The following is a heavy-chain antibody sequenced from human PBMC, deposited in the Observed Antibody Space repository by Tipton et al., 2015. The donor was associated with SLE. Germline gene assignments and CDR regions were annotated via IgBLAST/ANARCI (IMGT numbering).Heavy chain of an antibody. V-gene: IGHV1-2*02. CDR3: ARGVSCSSTSCGNWFDP. D-gene: IGHD2-2*01. CDR2: INPNSGGT. Sequence: QLVQSGAEVKKPGASVKVSCKASGYTFTGYYMHWVRQAPGQGLEWMGWINPNSGGTNYAQKFQGRVTMTRDTSISTAYMELSRLRSDDTAVYYCARGVSCSSTSCGNWFDPWGQGTLVTVSS. CDR1: GYTFTGYY. J-gene: IGHJ5*02.